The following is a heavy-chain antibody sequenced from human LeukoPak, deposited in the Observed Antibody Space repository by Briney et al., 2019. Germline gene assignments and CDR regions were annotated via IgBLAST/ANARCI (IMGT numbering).Heavy chain of an antibody. CDR2: IYSSGST. CDR1: GGSISNHY. J-gene: IGHJ5*02. V-gene: IGHV4-59*11. D-gene: IGHD4-17*01. Sequence: SETLSLTCTVSGGSISNHYWSWIRQPPGKGLEWIGYIYSSGSTNYNPSLKSRVTISVDTSKNQFSLKLSSVTTADTAVYYCATSTTVTLNELPPRFDPWGQGTLVTVSS. CDR3: ATSTTVTLNELPPRFDP.